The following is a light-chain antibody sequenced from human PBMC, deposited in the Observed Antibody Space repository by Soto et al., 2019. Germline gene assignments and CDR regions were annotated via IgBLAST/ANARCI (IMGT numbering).Light chain of an antibody. V-gene: IGKV3-11*01. CDR3: QQRSNWPRT. J-gene: IGKJ1*01. CDR2: DAS. Sequence: VLTQSPGTLSLSPGERATLSCRASQTLSSRHLAWYQQKPGQAPRLLIYDASNRATGIPARFSGSGSGTDFTLTISSLEPEDFAVYYCQQRSNWPRTFGQGTKVDI. CDR1: QTLSSRH.